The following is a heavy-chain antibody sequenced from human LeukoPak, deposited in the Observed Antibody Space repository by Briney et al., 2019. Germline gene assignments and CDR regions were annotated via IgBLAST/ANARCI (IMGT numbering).Heavy chain of an antibody. D-gene: IGHD6-19*01. Sequence: GSLRLSCAASGFTFSSYAMSWVRQAPGKGLEWVSAISGSGGSTFYADSVKGRFTISRDNSKNTLYLQMNSLRAEDTAVYYCAKDGGRLPYYGMDVWGQGTTVTVSS. J-gene: IGHJ6*02. CDR1: GFTFSSYA. CDR2: ISGSGGST. V-gene: IGHV3-23*01. CDR3: AKDGGRLPYYGMDV.